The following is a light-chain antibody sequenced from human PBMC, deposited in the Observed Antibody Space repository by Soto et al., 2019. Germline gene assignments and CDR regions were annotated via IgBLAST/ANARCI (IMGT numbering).Light chain of an antibody. V-gene: IGLV1-40*01. CDR1: SSNIGAGCD. CDR3: QSFDNSLSGSRV. CDR2: GNN. J-gene: IGLJ1*01. Sequence: QSVLTQPPSVSGAPGQRVTISCTGSSSNIGAGCDVHWYRQLPGTAPKLLIFGNNNRPSGVPDRFSGSKSDTSASLAITGLQAEDEADYYCQSFDNSLSGSRVFGTGTKVTVL.